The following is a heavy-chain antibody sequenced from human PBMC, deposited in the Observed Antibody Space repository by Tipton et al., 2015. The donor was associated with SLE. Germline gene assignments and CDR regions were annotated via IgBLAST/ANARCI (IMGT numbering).Heavy chain of an antibody. CDR2: IYYSGST. CDR3: ARQGTGFGSGRDDY. CDR1: GGSISGYY. V-gene: IGHV4-39*01. D-gene: IGHD1-14*01. J-gene: IGHJ4*02. Sequence: TLSLTCTVSGGSISGYYWSWIRQPPGKEPEWIGSIYYSGSTYYTPSLKSRVTASVDTSKNQFSLSLYSVTVDDTAVYYCARQGTGFGSGRDDYWGQGILVTVSS.